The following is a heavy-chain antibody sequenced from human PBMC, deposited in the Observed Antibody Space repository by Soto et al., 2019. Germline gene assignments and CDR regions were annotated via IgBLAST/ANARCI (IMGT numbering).Heavy chain of an antibody. V-gene: IGHV3-48*02. J-gene: IGHJ1*01. CDR3: ARVGYYDSSGYKYFQH. CDR2: ISSSSSTI. Sequence: EVQLVESGGGLVQPGGSLRLSCAASGFTFSSYSMNWVRQAPGKGLEWVSYISSSSSTIYYADSVKGRFTISRDNAKNSLYLQMNSLRDEDTAVYYCARVGYYDSSGYKYFQHWGQGTLVTVSS. D-gene: IGHD3-22*01. CDR1: GFTFSSYS.